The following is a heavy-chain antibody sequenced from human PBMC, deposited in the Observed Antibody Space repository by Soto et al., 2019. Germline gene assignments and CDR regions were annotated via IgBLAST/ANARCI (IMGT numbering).Heavy chain of an antibody. J-gene: IGHJ4*02. CDR1: GDTFTRYP. Sequence: QVQLVQSGAEVKKPGSSVKVSCRASGDTFTRYPFSWVRQAPGQGLEWMGGIIPLFGTPNNAQKFQGRLTITADKSTSTVYMELSGLKSEDTAVYYCARNGVAGMDYWGQGTLVTVSS. CDR3: ARNGVAGMDY. D-gene: IGHD3-3*01. V-gene: IGHV1-69*06. CDR2: IIPLFGTP.